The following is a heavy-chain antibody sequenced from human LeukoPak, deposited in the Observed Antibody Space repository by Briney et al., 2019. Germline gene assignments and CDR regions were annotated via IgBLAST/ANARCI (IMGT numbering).Heavy chain of an antibody. D-gene: IGHD3-22*01. V-gene: IGHV4-30-4*07. CDR3: ARGKTYYYDSSGYYCAFDI. Sequence: RPSQTLSLTCAVSRGSISSGGYSWRWIRQPPGKGLEWIGYIYYSGSTYYNPSLKSRVTISVDTSKNQFSLKLSSVTAADTAVYYCARGKTYYYDSSGYYCAFDIWGQGTMVTVSS. CDR2: IYYSGST. CDR1: RGSISSGGYS. J-gene: IGHJ3*02.